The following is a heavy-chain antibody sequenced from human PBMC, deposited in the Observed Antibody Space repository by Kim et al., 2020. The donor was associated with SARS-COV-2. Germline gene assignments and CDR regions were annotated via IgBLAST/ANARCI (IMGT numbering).Heavy chain of an antibody. CDR2: ISWDGCST. Sequence: GGSLRLSCAASGFTFDDYTMHWVRQAPGKGLEWVSLISWDGCSTYYADSVKGRFTISRDNSKNSLYLQMNSLRTEDTALYYCAKDRILTGYYNGFDYWGQGTLVTVSS. V-gene: IGHV3-43*01. J-gene: IGHJ4*02. CDR1: GFTFDDYT. CDR3: AKDRILTGYYNGFDY. D-gene: IGHD3-9*01.